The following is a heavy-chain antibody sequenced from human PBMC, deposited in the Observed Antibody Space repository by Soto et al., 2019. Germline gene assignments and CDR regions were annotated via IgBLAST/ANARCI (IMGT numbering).Heavy chain of an antibody. CDR3: ARARVTMARGVHQIYYYGMDV. V-gene: IGHV4-34*01. J-gene: IGHJ6*02. CDR1: GGSFSGYY. Sequence: SETLSLTCAVYGGSFSGYYWSWIRQPPGKGLEWIGEINHSGSTNYNPSLKSRVTISVDTSKNQFSLKLSSVTAADTAVYYCARARVTMARGVHQIYYYGMDVWGQGTTVTVSS. D-gene: IGHD3-10*01. CDR2: INHSGST.